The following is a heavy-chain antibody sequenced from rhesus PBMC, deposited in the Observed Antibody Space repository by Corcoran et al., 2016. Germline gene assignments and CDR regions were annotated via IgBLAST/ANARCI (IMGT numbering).Heavy chain of an antibody. CDR2: IYGGSGST. Sequence: QVQLQESGPGLVKPSETLSLTCAVSGGSISSSNWWSWIRQPPEKGLELIGYIYGGSGSTTYNPSLKSRVTISTDTSKNQFSLKLSSVTAADTAVYYCASPSSSGWSGFDYWGQGVLVTVSS. J-gene: IGHJ4*01. CDR3: ASPSSSGWSGFDY. V-gene: IGHV4S7*01. D-gene: IGHD6S26*01. CDR1: GGSISSSNW.